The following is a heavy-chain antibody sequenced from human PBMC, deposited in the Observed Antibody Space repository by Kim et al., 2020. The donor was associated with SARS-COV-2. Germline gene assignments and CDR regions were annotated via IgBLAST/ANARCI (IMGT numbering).Heavy chain of an antibody. V-gene: IGHV3-30-3*01. CDR3: ARGGNIPWDAFDI. CDR1: GLTFSTYA. Sequence: GGSLRLSCAASGLTFSTYAMHWVRQAPGKGLEWVAGISYDGNNKYYADSVKGRFTISRDNSQNTLYMRMDSLRPEDTAVYYCARGGNIPWDAFDIWGQGTLVTVSS. J-gene: IGHJ3*02. D-gene: IGHD1-26*01. CDR2: ISYDGNNK.